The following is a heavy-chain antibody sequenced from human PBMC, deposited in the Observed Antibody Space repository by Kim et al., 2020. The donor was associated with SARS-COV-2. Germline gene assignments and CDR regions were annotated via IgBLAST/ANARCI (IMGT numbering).Heavy chain of an antibody. CDR3: AAAAGYYYYMDV. Sequence: NYAQKFQGRVTITADESTSTAYMELSSLRSEDTAVYYCAAAAGYYYYMDVWGKGTTVTVSS. V-gene: IGHV1-69*01. D-gene: IGHD6-13*01. J-gene: IGHJ6*03.